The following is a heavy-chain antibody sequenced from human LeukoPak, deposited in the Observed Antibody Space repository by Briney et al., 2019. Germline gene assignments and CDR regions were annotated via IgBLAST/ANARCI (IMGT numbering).Heavy chain of an antibody. V-gene: IGHV1-69*05. D-gene: IGHD6-13*01. CDR2: IIPIFGTA. CDR1: GGTFSSYA. Sequence: SVKVSCKASGGTFSSYAISWVRQAPGQGLEWMGGIIPIFGTANYAQKFQGRVTITTDESTSTACMELSSLRSEDTAVYYCAREGASSSWLNWFDPWGQGTLVTVSS. J-gene: IGHJ5*02. CDR3: AREGASSSWLNWFDP.